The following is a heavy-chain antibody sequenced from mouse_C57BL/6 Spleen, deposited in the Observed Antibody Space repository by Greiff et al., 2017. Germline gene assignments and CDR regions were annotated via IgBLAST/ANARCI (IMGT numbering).Heavy chain of an antibody. J-gene: IGHJ3*01. V-gene: IGHV1-39*01. CDR1: GYSFTDYN. D-gene: IGHD2-5*01. CDR2: INPNYGTT. Sequence: EVQLQEPGAELVKPGASVKISCKASGYSFTDYNMNWVKQSTGKSLEWIGVINPNYGTTSYNQKFKGKATLTVDQSSSTAYMQLNSLTSENSAVYYGASSLYSNFPWFAYWGQGTLVTVSA. CDR3: ASSLYSNFPWFAY.